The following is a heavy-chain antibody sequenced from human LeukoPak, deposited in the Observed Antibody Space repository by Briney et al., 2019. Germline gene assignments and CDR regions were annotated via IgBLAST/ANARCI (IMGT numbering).Heavy chain of an antibody. V-gene: IGHV3-30*02. CDR2: IRYDGSKK. CDR1: GFTFSSYG. CDR3: ARARTPGIAVAGTDH. D-gene: IGHD6-19*01. Sequence: PGGSLRLSCAASGFTFSSYGMHWVRQAPGKGLEWVAFIRYDGSKKYYTDSVKGRFTISRDNSKNTLYLQMNSLRAEDTAVYYCARARTPGIAVAGTDHWGQGTLVTVSS. J-gene: IGHJ4*02.